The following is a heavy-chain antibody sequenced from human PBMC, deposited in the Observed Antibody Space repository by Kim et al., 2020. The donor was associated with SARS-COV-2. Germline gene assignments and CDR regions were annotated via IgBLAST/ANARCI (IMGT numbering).Heavy chain of an antibody. CDR2: IIPIFGTA. D-gene: IGHD1-26*01. CDR1: GGTFSSYA. CDR3: ARVRDSGSRRFDP. V-gene: IGHV1-69*13. Sequence: SVKVSCKASGGTFSSYAISWVRQAPGQGLEWMGGIIPIFGTANYAQKFQGRVTITADESTSTAYMELSSLRSEDTAVYYCARVRDSGSRRFDPWGQGTLVTVSS. J-gene: IGHJ5*02.